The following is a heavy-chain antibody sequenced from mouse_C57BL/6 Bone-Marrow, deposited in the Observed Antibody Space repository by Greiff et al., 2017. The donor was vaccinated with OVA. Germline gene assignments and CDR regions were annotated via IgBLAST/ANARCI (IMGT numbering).Heavy chain of an antibody. CDR1: GYSITSGYY. CDR3: ARGGYGKNYAMDY. CDR2: ISYDGSN. Sequence: VQLKESGPGLVKPSQSLSLTCSVTGYSITSGYYWNWIRQFPGNKLEWMGYISYDGSNNYNPSLKNRISITRDTSKNQFFLKLNSVTTEDTATYYCARGGYGKNYAMDYWGQGTSVTVSS. D-gene: IGHD2-10*02. V-gene: IGHV3-6*01. J-gene: IGHJ4*01.